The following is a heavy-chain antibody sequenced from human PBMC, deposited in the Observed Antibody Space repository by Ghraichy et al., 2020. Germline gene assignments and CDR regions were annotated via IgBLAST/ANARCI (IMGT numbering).Heavy chain of an antibody. Sequence: GGSLRLSCAASGFTVSTKYTSWVRQAPGKGLEWVSVIYDDGTTYYIDSVKGRFTISRDNSRNTLYLQMNSLTDEDAAVYYCARRLYGITPAYYYGMDVWGQGTTVTVSS. CDR1: GFTVSTKY. V-gene: IGHV3-66*04. D-gene: IGHD3-16*01. CDR2: IYDDGTT. CDR3: ARRLYGITPAYYYGMDV. J-gene: IGHJ6*02.